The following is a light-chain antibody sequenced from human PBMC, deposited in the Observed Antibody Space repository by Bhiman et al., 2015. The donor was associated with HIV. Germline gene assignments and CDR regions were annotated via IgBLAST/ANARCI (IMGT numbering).Light chain of an antibody. CDR2: GKN. Sequence: SYELTQPPSMSVSPGQTATITCSGDALPQQFSYWYQQKPGQAPLLVIYGKNNRPSGIPDRFSGSSSGNTASLTITGAQAEDEADYYCNSRDSSGNHGGVFGTGTKVTVL. V-gene: IGLV3-19*01. CDR1: ALPQQF. J-gene: IGLJ1*01. CDR3: NSRDSSGNHGGV.